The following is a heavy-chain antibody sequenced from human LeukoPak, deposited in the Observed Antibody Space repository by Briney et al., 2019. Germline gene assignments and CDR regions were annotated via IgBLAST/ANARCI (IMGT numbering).Heavy chain of an antibody. Sequence: SQTLSLTCTVSGGSISSGSYYWSWIRQPAGKGLEWIGRIYTSGSTNYNPSLKSRVTISVDTSKNQSSLKLSSVTAADTAVYYCARGPIHPGDFWSGPISVPSFDIWGQGTMVTVSS. CDR2: IYTSGST. V-gene: IGHV4-61*02. CDR3: ARGPIHPGDFWSGPISVPSFDI. CDR1: GGSISSGSYY. J-gene: IGHJ3*02. D-gene: IGHD3-3*01.